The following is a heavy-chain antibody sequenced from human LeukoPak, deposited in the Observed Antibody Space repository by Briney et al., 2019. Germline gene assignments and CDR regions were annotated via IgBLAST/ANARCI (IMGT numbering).Heavy chain of an antibody. V-gene: IGHV3-9*03. CDR1: GFTFGDYA. J-gene: IGHJ3*02. D-gene: IGHD3-22*01. CDR2: ISWNSGSI. Sequence: GGSLRLSCAASGFTFGDYAMHWVRQAPGKGLEWVSGISWNSGSIGYADSVKGRFTISRDNAKNSLYLKMNSLRAEDMALYYCAKDRSYYESSGYAFDIWGEGTMVTVSS. CDR3: AKDRSYYESSGYAFDI.